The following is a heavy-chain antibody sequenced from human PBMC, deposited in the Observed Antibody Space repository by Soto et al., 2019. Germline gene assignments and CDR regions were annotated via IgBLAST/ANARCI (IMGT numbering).Heavy chain of an antibody. CDR2: ISGSGDET. D-gene: IGHD2-8*01. J-gene: IGHJ6*02. Sequence: GGSLRLSCTASGFTFSRYVLSWVRQAPGKGLEWVSGISGSGDETNYADSVKGRFTISRDNAKNAVHLQMNRLSDDDTAVYYCASLMGAPTIHNYFYGMDVWGQGTTVTVSS. V-gene: IGHV3-23*01. CDR1: GFTFSRYV. CDR3: ASLMGAPTIHNYFYGMDV.